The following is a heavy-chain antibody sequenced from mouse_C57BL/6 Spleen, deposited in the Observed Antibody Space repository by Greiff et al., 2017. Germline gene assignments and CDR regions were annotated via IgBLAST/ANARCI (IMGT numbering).Heavy chain of an antibody. J-gene: IGHJ4*01. Sequence: VQLQQSGPELVKPGASVKISCKASGYAFSSSWMNWVKQRPGKGLEWIGRIYPGAGDTNYNGKFKGKATLTADKSSSTAYMQLSSLTAEDSAVYFCAESRYAMDYWGQGTSVTVSS. CDR1: GYAFSSSW. CDR3: AESRYAMDY. CDR2: IYPGAGDT. V-gene: IGHV1-82*01.